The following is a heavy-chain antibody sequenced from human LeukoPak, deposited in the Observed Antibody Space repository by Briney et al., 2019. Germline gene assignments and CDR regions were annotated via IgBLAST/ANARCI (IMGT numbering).Heavy chain of an antibody. CDR3: ARSTTIFGVLIPSGWFDP. CDR1: GYIFSGYY. V-gene: IGHV1-2*02. J-gene: IGHJ5*02. Sequence: ASVEVSCKASGYIFSGYYMHWVRQAPGQGLEWMGWINPKSGGANYAQQFQGRVTMTRDTSISTAYMELSRLRSDDTAVYYCARSTTIFGVLIPSGWFDPWGQGTLVTVSS. CDR2: INPKSGGA. D-gene: IGHD3-3*01.